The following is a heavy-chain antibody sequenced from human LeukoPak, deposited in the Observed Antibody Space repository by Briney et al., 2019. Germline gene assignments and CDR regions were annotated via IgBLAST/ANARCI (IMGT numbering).Heavy chain of an antibody. Sequence: GGSLRLSCVASGFTLRNYWMHWVRQVPGKGLVWVARIDSDGTSTSHADSVKGRFTISRDNSKNTLYLQMNSLRAEDTAVYYCARDPRFDYGDYLFDYWGQGTLVTVSS. V-gene: IGHV3-74*01. CDR1: GFTLRNYW. D-gene: IGHD4-17*01. CDR2: IDSDGTST. CDR3: ARDPRFDYGDYLFDY. J-gene: IGHJ4*02.